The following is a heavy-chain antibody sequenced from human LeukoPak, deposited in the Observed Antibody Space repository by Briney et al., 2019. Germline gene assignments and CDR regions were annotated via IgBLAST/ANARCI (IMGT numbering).Heavy chain of an antibody. D-gene: IGHD3-9*01. Sequence: ASVKVSCKASGYTFTSYYMHWVRQAPGQGLEWMGIINPSGGSTSYAQKFQGRVTMTRDTSTSTVYMELSSLRSEDTAVYYCARTPLIPYYDILTGYYDYWGQGTLVTVSS. CDR3: ARTPLIPYYDILTGYYDY. V-gene: IGHV1-46*01. CDR2: INPSGGST. CDR1: GYTFTSYY. J-gene: IGHJ4*02.